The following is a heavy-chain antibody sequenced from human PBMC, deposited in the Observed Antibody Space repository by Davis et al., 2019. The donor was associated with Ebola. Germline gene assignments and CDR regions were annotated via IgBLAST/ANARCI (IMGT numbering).Heavy chain of an antibody. V-gene: IGHV4-59*01. J-gene: IGHJ5*02. CDR1: GGSIRSYY. Sequence: MPSDTLSLTCTVPGGSIRSYYWSWIRQPPGKGLEWIGYIYYSGSTNYNPSLKSRVTISVDTSKNQFSLKLSSVTAADAAVYYCAGDFGVGWFDAWGQGTLVTVSS. CDR3: AGDFGVGWFDA. D-gene: IGHD3-3*01. CDR2: IYYSGST.